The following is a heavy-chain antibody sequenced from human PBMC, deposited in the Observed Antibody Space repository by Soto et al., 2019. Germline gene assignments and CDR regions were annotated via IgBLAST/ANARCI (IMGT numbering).Heavy chain of an antibody. CDR3: ARDLRYCTGTSCFPHHAILQGYFFDY. D-gene: IGHD2-2*01. Sequence: PGGSLRLSCAASGFTFSHYYMNWIRQAPGKGLEWVSDISSSGSTIYYADSVKGRFTTSRDNAQNSLHLQMNSLRAEDTAVYYCARDLRYCTGTSCFPHHAILQGYFFDYWGHGALVTVSS. CDR2: ISSSGSTI. J-gene: IGHJ4*01. V-gene: IGHV3-11*01. CDR1: GFTFSHYY.